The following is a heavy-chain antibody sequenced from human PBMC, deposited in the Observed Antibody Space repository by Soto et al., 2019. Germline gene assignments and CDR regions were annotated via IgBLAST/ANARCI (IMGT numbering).Heavy chain of an antibody. CDR3: ARDLGSSWLSGH. CDR2: ISSSSSYI. V-gene: IGHV3-21*01. J-gene: IGHJ4*02. D-gene: IGHD6-13*01. CDR1: GFTFSSYS. Sequence: EVQLVESGGGLVKPGGSLRLSCAASGFTFSSYSMNWVRQAPGKGLEWVSSISSSSSYIYYADSVKGRFTISRDNAKNSLYLQMNSLRAEDTAVYYCARDLGSSWLSGHWGQGTLVTVSS.